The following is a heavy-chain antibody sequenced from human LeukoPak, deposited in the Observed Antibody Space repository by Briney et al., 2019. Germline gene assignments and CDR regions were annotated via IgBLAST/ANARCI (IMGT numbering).Heavy chain of an antibody. J-gene: IGHJ3*02. CDR3: ARDYSGVWALDI. CDR1: GFTFTRCG. V-gene: IGHV3-48*03. Sequence: GGSLRLSCAASGFTFTRCGMTWVRQAPGKGLEWVSYISSSGSTIYYADSVKGRFTISRDNAKNSLYLQMNSLRAEDTAVYYCARDYSGVWALDIWGQGTMVTVSS. CDR2: ISSSGSTI. D-gene: IGHD2-8*01.